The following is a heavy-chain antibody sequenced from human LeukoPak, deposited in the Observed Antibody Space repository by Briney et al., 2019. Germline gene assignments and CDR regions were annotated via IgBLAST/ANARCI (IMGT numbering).Heavy chain of an antibody. V-gene: IGHV4-4*02. CDR3: AREGGPYRPLDY. CDR1: GGSITQTNY. J-gene: IGHJ4*02. CDR2: VNLQGST. Sequence: PSGTLSLTCGVSGGSITQTNYWTRVRQPPGKGLEWIGEVNLQGSTNYNPSLMGRVAISVDKSENHVSLQLTSVTAADTAVYYCAREGGPYRPLDYSGQGTLVTVSS.